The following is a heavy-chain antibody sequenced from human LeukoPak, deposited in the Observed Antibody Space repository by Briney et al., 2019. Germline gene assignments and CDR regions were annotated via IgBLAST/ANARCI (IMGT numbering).Heavy chain of an antibody. CDR1: GYTFTSYG. D-gene: IGHD4-23*01. CDR3: ARVTDYYYYMDV. J-gene: IGHJ6*03. CDR2: ISAYNGNT. V-gene: IGHV1-18*01. Sequence: ASVKVSCKASGYTFTSYGISWVRQAPGQGLEWMGWISAYNGNTNYAQKLQGRVTMTTDTSTNTAYMELRSLRSDDTAVYYCARVTDYYYYMDVWGKGTTVTVSS.